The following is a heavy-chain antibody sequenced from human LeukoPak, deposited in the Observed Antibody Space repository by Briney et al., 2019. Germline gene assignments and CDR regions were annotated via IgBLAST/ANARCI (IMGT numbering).Heavy chain of an antibody. Sequence: SETLSLTCTDSGGSIGPYYWSWIRQPAGEGLGWIGRIYSSGNTDYNPSLQGRVNISVEKSKNQFSLELSSVTAADTAVYYCAREGSGSYYNVVFDFWGQGTLVTVSS. CDR1: GGSIGPYY. CDR3: AREGSGSYYNVVFDF. CDR2: IYSSGNT. J-gene: IGHJ4*02. D-gene: IGHD3-10*01. V-gene: IGHV4-4*07.